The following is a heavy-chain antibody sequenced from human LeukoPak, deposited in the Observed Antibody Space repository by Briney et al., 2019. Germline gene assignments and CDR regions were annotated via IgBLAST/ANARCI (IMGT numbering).Heavy chain of an antibody. J-gene: IGHJ4*02. Sequence: GGSLRLSCAASGFTFSDYYMSWIRQAPGKGLEWVSYISSSGSPIYYADSVRGRFTISRDNAKNSLYLQMNSLRVDDTAVYYCARVYYDSSGYYYRAEPFDYWGQGTLVTVSS. CDR1: GFTFSDYY. CDR3: ARVYYDSSGYYYRAEPFDY. V-gene: IGHV3-11*04. D-gene: IGHD3-22*01. CDR2: ISSSGSPI.